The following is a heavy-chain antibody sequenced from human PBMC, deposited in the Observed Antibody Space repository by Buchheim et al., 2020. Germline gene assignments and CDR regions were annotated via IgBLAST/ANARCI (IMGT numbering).Heavy chain of an antibody. D-gene: IGHD5-24*01. CDR1: GYTFASYY. J-gene: IGHJ4*02. CDR2: IDPSRGGT. V-gene: IGHV1-46*01. CDR3: AVGRDGYNCDY. Sequence: QVQLVQSGAEVKKPGDSVKVSCKASGYTFASYYMHWVRQAPGQGLEWMGIIDPSRGGTSYAQKFQGRVTMTRDTSTSTVYMELNNLRSEDTAVYYCAVGRDGYNCDYWGQGTL.